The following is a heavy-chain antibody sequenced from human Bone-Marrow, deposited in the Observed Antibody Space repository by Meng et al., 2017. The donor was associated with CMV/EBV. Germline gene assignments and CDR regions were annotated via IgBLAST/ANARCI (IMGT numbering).Heavy chain of an antibody. J-gene: IGHJ4*02. CDR1: GYIFTKYG. D-gene: IGHD6-19*01. Sequence: ASVKVSCKASGYIFTKYGVNWMRQAPGQGPEWMGWISAYNGDTMYAPKVQGRVTITTDTSTSTAYMELTGLRSDDTAVYYCARDAGTIAVSGIGDYWGQGTLVTVSS. CDR2: ISAYNGDT. CDR3: ARDAGTIAVSGIGDY. V-gene: IGHV1-18*01.